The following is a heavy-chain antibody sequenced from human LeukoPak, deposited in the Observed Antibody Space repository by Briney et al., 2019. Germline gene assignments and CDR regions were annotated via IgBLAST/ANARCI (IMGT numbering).Heavy chain of an antibody. J-gene: IGHJ4*02. CDR3: ARDLLAYCVGDCYSIDH. D-gene: IGHD2-21*01. Sequence: ASVKVSCKASGYTFTGYYMHWVRQAPGQGLEWMGWINPNSGGTNYAQKFQGMITMTGDTSISTAYMELSRLRSDDTAVYYCARDLLAYCVGDCYSIDHWGQGTLVTVSS. V-gene: IGHV1-2*02. CDR1: GYTFTGYY. CDR2: INPNSGGT.